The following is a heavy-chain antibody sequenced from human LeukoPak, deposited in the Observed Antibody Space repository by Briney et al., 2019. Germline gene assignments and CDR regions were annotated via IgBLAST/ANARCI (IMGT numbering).Heavy chain of an antibody. V-gene: IGHV3-7*04. CDR2: IKPDGSEK. J-gene: IGHJ1*01. CDR3: ARGRYCSSTSCYFFKAVGYFQH. D-gene: IGHD2-2*01. Sequence: GGSLRLSCAASGFTFSNYWISWVRQAPGKGLEWVANIKPDGSEKYYVDSLKGRFTISRDNAKNSLYLQINSLRAEDTAVYYCARGRYCSSTSCYFFKAVGYFQHWGQGTLVTVSS. CDR1: GFTFSNYW.